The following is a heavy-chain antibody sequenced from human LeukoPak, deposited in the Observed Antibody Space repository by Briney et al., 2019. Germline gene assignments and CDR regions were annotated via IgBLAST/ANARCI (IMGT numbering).Heavy chain of an antibody. CDR3: ARWGSTGCYDY. CDR2: ISTNGGGT. V-gene: IGHV3-64*01. CDR1: GFTFSTYA. Sequence: GGSLRLSCAASGFTFSTYAMHWVRQAPGKGLEYVSAISTNGGGTYYANSVKGRFTISRDNSKNTLYLQMGSLRAEDMAVYYCARWGSTGCYDYWGQGTLVTVSS. D-gene: IGHD2-2*01. J-gene: IGHJ4*02.